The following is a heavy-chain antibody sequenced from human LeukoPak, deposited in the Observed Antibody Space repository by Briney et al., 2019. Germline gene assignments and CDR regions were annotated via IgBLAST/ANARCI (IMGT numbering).Heavy chain of an antibody. CDR3: TRGRWSATTASYYLDF. D-gene: IGHD5-24*01. CDR1: EFTFTDYA. CDR2: INAGNGNT. Sequence: GASVKVSCKASEFTFTDYAINWVRQAPGQRLEWMGWINAGNGNTRYSQRFQGRVTITRDTSASTAYMELSSLTSEDTAVYYCTRGRWSATTASYYLDFWAREPWSPSPQ. J-gene: IGHJ4*02. V-gene: IGHV1-3*01.